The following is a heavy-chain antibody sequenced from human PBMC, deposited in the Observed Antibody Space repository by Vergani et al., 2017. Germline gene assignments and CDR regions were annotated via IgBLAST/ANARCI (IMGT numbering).Heavy chain of an antibody. V-gene: IGHV5-51*01. CDR1: GYIFTSYW. D-gene: IGHD6-6*01. CDR2: IYPGDSDT. J-gene: IGHJ4*02. Sequence: EVQLVQSGAEVKKPGASLKISCKGSGYIFTSYWIGWVRQMPGEGLEWMGIIYPGDSDTRYSPSFQGQGTISAEKSISTAYLQWSSLKASDTAMYYCARRVSSSSHFDYWGQGTLVTVSS. CDR3: ARRVSSSSHFDY.